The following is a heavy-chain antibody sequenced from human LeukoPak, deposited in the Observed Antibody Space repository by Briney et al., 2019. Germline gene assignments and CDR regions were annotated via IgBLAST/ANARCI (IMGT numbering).Heavy chain of an antibody. V-gene: IGHV3-7*01. J-gene: IGHJ4*02. CDR2: IKQGGSEI. Sequence: GGSLRLSCAASGFTFSSHWMNWFRQAPGKGLEWVANIKQGGSEIYYVDSVKGRFTISRDDAKNSLYLQMNSLRDEDTAVYYCARGRGDYWGQGTLVTVSS. CDR1: GFTFSSHW. CDR3: ARGRGDY.